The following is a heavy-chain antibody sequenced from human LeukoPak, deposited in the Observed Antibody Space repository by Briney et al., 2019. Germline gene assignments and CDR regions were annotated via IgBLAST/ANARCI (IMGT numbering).Heavy chain of an antibody. Sequence: GGSLRLSGAATGFTFSNAYMSWVRQAPGKGLEWVGRIKSKSDGGTTEYAAPVKGRFTISRDDSKNTLVLQMNSLKTEDAALYHCATSSRSYYCFGYWGQGTLVTVSS. D-gene: IGHD1-26*01. V-gene: IGHV3-15*01. CDR2: IKSKSDGGTT. J-gene: IGHJ4*02. CDR1: GFTFSNAY. CDR3: ATSSRSYYCFGY.